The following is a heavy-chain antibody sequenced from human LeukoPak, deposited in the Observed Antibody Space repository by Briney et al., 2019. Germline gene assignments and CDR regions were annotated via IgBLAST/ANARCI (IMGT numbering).Heavy chain of an antibody. CDR2: ISGSGGST. Sequence: PGGSLRLSCAASGFTFSSYAMSWVRQAPGKGLEWVSAISGSGGSTYYADSVKGRFTISRENSKNTLYLQMNSLRAEDTAVYYCAIEAYYYGSGSYADFDYWGQGTLVTVSS. V-gene: IGHV3-23*01. CDR3: AIEAYYYGSGSYADFDY. CDR1: GFTFSSYA. D-gene: IGHD3-10*01. J-gene: IGHJ4*02.